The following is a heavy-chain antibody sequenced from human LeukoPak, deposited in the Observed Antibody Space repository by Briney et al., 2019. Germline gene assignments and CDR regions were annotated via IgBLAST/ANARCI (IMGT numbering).Heavy chain of an antibody. Sequence: ASVKVSCKASGYTFTGYYMHWVRQAPGQGLEWMGWINPNSGGTNYAQKFQGRVTMTRDTSISTAYMELSRLRSDDTAVYYGARETVVGANFDYWGQGTLVTVSS. D-gene: IGHD1-26*01. CDR1: GYTFTGYY. J-gene: IGHJ4*02. CDR2: INPNSGGT. V-gene: IGHV1-2*02. CDR3: ARETVVGANFDY.